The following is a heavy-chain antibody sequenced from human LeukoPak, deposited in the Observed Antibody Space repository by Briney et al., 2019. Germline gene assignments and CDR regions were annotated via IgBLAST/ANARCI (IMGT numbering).Heavy chain of an antibody. CDR1: GFTVSSNS. J-gene: IGHJ3*02. V-gene: IGHV3-53*01. Sequence: GGSLRLSCTVSGFTVSSNSMSWVRQAPGKGLEWVSFIYNSSRIHYSDSVKGRFTISRDNAKNSLYLQMNSLRAEDTALYYCARAYYDYVWGSYYAFDIWGQGTMVTVSS. CDR2: IYNSSRI. D-gene: IGHD3-16*01. CDR3: ARAYYDYVWGSYYAFDI.